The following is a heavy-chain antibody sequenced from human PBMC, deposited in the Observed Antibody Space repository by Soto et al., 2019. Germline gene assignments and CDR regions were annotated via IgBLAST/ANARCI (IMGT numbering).Heavy chain of an antibody. CDR1: GGSIDNYY. V-gene: IGHV4-59*08. CDR3: ARHGFGPLHGLVDV. Sequence: QVQFQESGPGLVKPSETLSLTCTVSGGSIDNYYCSWFRQPPGKGLEWIGYISYSGYSAYNFSLKRLVTMYMDTSKTQFYLTLESVTATDTALYYCARHGFGPLHGLVDVWGQGTTVIVSS. CDR2: ISYSGYS. D-gene: IGHD3-10*01. J-gene: IGHJ6*02.